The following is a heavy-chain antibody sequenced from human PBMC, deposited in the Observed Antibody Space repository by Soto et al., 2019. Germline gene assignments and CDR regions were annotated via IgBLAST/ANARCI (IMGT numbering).Heavy chain of an antibody. D-gene: IGHD3-10*01. Sequence: GGSLRLSCAASGFRFSDRYMTWIRQAPGKGLEWVSKISGDATTTYYADSVKGRFTVSRDNAKNSVYLQMNSLRAEDTAVYYCASDPYYYASGFWGQGT. V-gene: IGHV3-11*01. CDR1: GFRFSDRY. CDR3: ASDPYYYASGF. CDR2: ISGDATTT. J-gene: IGHJ4*02.